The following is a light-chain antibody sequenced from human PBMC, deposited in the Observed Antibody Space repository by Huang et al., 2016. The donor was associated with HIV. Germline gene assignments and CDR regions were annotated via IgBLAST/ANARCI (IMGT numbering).Light chain of an antibody. CDR2: GAS. CDR1: QSVINNY. Sequence: EIVLTQSPGTLSLSPGERATLSCRASQSVINNYLAWYQQKPGQAPRRLIYGASRRASGIPDRFSGRGSGTDFTLTISRLDPEDFAVYYCQQCGTSPWTFGQGTKVEIK. J-gene: IGKJ1*01. V-gene: IGKV3-20*01. CDR3: QQCGTSPWT.